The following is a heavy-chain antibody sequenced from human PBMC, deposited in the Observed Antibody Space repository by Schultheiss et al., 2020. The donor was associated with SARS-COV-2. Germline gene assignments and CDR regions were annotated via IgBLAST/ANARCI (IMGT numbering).Heavy chain of an antibody. CDR3: ARTVSRGYCSSTSCHAFEI. CDR1: GYTFTSYD. CDR2: INPNSGGT. J-gene: IGHJ3*02. D-gene: IGHD2-2*01. V-gene: IGHV1-18*01. Sequence: ASVKVSCKASGYTFTSYDINWVRQATGQGLEWMGRINPNSGGTNYAQKFQGRVTMTTDTSTSTAYMELRSLRSDDTAVYYCARTVSRGYCSSTSCHAFEIWGQGTMVTVSS.